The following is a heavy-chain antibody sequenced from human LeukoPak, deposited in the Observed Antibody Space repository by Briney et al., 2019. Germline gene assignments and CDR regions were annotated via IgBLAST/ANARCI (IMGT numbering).Heavy chain of an antibody. CDR3: ARSGTLASYYYYGMDV. CDR1: GGSFSGYY. V-gene: IGHV4-34*01. J-gene: IGHJ6*02. CDR2: INHSGST. Sequence: SETLSLTCAVYGGSFSGYYWSWVRQPPGKGLEWIGEINHSGSTNYNPSLKSRVTISVDTSKNQFSLKLSSVTAADTAVYYCARSGTLASYYYYGMDVWGQGTTVTVSS. D-gene: IGHD1-1*01.